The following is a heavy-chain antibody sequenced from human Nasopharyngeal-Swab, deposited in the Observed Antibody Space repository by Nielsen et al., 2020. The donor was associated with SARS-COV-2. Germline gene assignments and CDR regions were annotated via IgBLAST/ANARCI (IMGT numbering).Heavy chain of an antibody. D-gene: IGHD6-25*01. V-gene: IGHV1-18*01. Sequence: WVRQAPGQGLEWMGWISAYNGRTYNAQKLQGRVTMTTDTSTSTAYMDLRSLRSDDTAVYYCARDPRGPDYWGQGTLVTVSS. J-gene: IGHJ4*02. CDR3: ARDPRGPDY. CDR2: ISAYNGRT.